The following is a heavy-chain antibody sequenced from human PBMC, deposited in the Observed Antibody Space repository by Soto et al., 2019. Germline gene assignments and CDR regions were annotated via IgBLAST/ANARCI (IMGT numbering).Heavy chain of an antibody. CDR1: GFTFSSYP. J-gene: IGHJ6*02. Sequence: GGSLRLSCAASGFTFSSYPMHWVRQAPGKGLEWVALTSYDGSDYYYADSVKGRFTISRDNSKNTLYLQMNSLRADDTALYYCARDGECSGTTCYGDFYYGMDVWGQGTAVTVSS. D-gene: IGHD2-2*01. V-gene: IGHV3-30*04. CDR2: TSYDGSDY. CDR3: ARDGECSGTTCYGDFYYGMDV.